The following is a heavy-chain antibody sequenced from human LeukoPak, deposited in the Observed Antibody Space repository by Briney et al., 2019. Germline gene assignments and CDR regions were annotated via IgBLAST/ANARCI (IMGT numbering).Heavy chain of an antibody. CDR3: ARLRAPSVFGFDY. Sequence: SETLSLTCTVSGGSISSGGYYWSWIWQPPGKGLEWIGYIYHSGSTYYNPSLKSRVTISVDTSKNQFSLKLSSVTAADTAVYYCARLRAPSVFGFDYWGQGTLVTVSS. V-gene: IGHV4-30-2*01. CDR2: IYHSGST. J-gene: IGHJ4*02. D-gene: IGHD3-3*01. CDR1: GGSISSGGYY.